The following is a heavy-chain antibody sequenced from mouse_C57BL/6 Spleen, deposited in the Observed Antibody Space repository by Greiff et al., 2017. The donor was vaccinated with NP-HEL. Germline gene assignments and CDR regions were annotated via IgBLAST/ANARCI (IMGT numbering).Heavy chain of an antibody. CDR3: ARDEREAYYALDY. CDR2: INPSNGGT. V-gene: IGHV1-53*01. CDR1: GYTFTSYW. J-gene: IGHJ4*01. Sequence: VQLQQPGTELVKPGASVKLSCKASGYTFTSYWMHWVKQRPGQGLEWIGNINPSNGGTNYNEKFKGKATLTVDNSSSTAYMQLSSLTSEASAVYDSARDEREAYYALDYWGQGTSVTVSS.